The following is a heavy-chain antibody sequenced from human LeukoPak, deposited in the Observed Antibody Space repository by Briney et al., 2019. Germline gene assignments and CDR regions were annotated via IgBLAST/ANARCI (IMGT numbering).Heavy chain of an antibody. Sequence: GGSLRLSCAASGFTFSNAWMSWVRQAPGKGLEWVGRIKGKIDGGTTDYAAPVKGRFTISRDDSKTTLYLQMNSLKTEDTAVYYCITNGEQLARRGLWSPPPSEKYYFDYWGQGTLVTVSS. CDR3: ITNGEQLARRGLWSPPPSEKYYFDY. V-gene: IGHV3-15*01. D-gene: IGHD1-26*01. CDR2: IKGKIDGGTT. CDR1: GFTFSNAW. J-gene: IGHJ4*02.